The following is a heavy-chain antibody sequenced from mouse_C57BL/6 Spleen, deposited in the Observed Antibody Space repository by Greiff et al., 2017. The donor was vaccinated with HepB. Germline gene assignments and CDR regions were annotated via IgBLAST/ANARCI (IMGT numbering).Heavy chain of an antibody. J-gene: IGHJ3*01. D-gene: IGHD3-3*01. Sequence: EVQRVESGGGLVKPGGSLKLSCAASGFTFSSYAMSWVRQTPEKRLEWVATISDGGSYTYYPDNVKGRFTISRDNAKNNLYLQMSHLKSEDTAMYYCARDKGTGFAYWGQGTLVTVSA. CDR2: ISDGGSYT. CDR3: ARDKGTGFAY. V-gene: IGHV5-4*01. CDR1: GFTFSSYA.